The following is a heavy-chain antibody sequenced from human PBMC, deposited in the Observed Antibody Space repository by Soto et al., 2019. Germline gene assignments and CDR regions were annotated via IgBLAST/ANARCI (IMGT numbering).Heavy chain of an antibody. CDR1: GYIFVNYG. CDR2: ISPYTGNT. D-gene: IGHD3-16*01. Sequence: QVQLVQSGDEVKKPGASVKVSCKASGYIFVNYGIAWVRQAPGQGLEWMGWISPYTGNTHSATKIQGRLTMTTDTSTSTGSMDLGSLTSDDTAVYYCVMVDNYVTPTPQDVWGKGTTVTVSS. V-gene: IGHV1-18*01. J-gene: IGHJ6*04. CDR3: VMVDNYVTPTPQDV.